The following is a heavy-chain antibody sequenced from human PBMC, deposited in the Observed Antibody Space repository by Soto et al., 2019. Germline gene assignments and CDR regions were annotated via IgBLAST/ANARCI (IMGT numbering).Heavy chain of an antibody. D-gene: IGHD6-19*01. J-gene: IGHJ4*02. CDR2: LYWDDDN. CDR3: AHGSGWLFDY. V-gene: IGHV2-5*02. CDR1: GFSLTTSAVG. Sequence: QITLKESGPTLVKPTQTLTLTCTFSGFSLTTSAVGVGWIRQPPGKALEWLALLYWDDDNQYSPSLRNRLTLTKDTSKNQVVLTMTNMGPVDTATYYCAHGSGWLFDYWGQGTLVTVSS.